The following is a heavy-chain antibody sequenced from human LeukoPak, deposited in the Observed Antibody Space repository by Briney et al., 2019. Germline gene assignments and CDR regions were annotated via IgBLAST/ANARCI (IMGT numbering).Heavy chain of an antibody. CDR3: ARGLRYFDWLFYWFDP. CDR2: INHSGST. Sequence: PSETLSLTCAVYGGSFSGYYWSWIRQPPGKGLEWIGEINHSGSTNYNPSLKSRVTISVDTSKNQFSLKLSPVTAADTAVYYCARGLRYFDWLFYWFDPWGQGTLVTVSS. J-gene: IGHJ5*02. D-gene: IGHD3-9*01. V-gene: IGHV4-34*01. CDR1: GGSFSGYY.